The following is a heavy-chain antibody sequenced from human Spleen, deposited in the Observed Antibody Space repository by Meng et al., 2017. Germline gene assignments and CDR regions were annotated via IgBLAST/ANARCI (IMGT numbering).Heavy chain of an antibody. D-gene: IGHD3-10*01. Sequence: QVLLQEWGEGPLNPSETLALTCTVYGGSFSGFYWTWIRQPPGKGLEWIGEINHSGSTNYNPSLKSRVTMSIDTSKNQISLKLSSVTAADTAVYYCARGVVGDYWYFDLWGRGTLVTVSS. J-gene: IGHJ2*01. CDR1: GGSFSGFY. CDR3: ARGVVGDYWYFDL. V-gene: IGHV4-34*01. CDR2: INHSGST.